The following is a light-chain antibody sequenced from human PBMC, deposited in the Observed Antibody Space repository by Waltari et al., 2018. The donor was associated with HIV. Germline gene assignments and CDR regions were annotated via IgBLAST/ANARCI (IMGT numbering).Light chain of an antibody. CDR3: QQRSNWQLT. J-gene: IGKJ4*01. CDR2: DAS. Sequence: EIVLTQSPATLSLSTGERATLSCRASQGVSSYLAWYQQKPGQAPRLLIYDASNRATGIPARFSGSGPGTDVTLTISSLEPEDFAVYYCQQRSNWQLTFGGGTKVESK. V-gene: IGKV3D-11*01. CDR1: QGVSSY.